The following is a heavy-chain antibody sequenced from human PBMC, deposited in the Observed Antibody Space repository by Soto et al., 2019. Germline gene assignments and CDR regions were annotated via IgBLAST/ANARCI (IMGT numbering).Heavy chain of an antibody. J-gene: IGHJ6*02. D-gene: IGHD3-10*01. CDR3: ASPRFRGMDV. CDR2: IKEDGSEK. V-gene: IGHV3-7*03. CDR1: GFSLSNYF. Sequence: GGSLRLSCVGSGFSLSNYFMSWVRQAPGKGLEWVANIKEDGSEKYYVESVKGRFTISRDSAKNSLYLQVNSLRDEDTAVYYCASPRFRGMDVWGQGTTVTVSS.